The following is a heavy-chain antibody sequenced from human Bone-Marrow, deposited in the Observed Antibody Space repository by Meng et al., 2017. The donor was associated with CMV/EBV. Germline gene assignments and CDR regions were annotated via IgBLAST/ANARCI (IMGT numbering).Heavy chain of an antibody. CDR2: INHSGST. Sequence: GSLRLSCAVYGGSFSGYYWSWIRQPPGKGLEWIGEINHSGSTNYNPSLKSRVTISVDTSKNQFSLKLSSVTAADTAVYYCARGPRFGYQSHYYYYYGMDVWGQGTTVTVSS. CDR1: GGSFSGYY. D-gene: IGHD3-10*01. V-gene: IGHV4-34*01. CDR3: ARGPRFGYQSHYYYYYGMDV. J-gene: IGHJ6*02.